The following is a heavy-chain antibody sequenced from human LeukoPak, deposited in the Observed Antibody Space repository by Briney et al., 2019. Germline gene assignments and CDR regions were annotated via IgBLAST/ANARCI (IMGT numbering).Heavy chain of an antibody. CDR3: ARDSSGWDGNWFDP. V-gene: IGHV1-69*04. CDR2: IIPILGIA. Sequence: SVKVSCKASGGTFSSYTISWVRQAPGQGLEWMGRIIPILGIANYAQKFQGRVTITADKSTSTAYMELSSLRSEDTAVYYCARDSSGWDGNWFDPSGQGTLVTVSS. CDR1: GGTFSSYT. D-gene: IGHD6-19*01. J-gene: IGHJ5*02.